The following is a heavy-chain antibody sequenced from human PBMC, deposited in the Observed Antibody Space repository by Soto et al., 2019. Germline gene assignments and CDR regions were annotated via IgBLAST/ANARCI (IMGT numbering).Heavy chain of an antibody. Sequence: QVQLQESGPGLVKPSETLSLTCTVSGGAISGYYWTWIRQPAGKGLEWIGRIYSSGGTKYNPSPKSRVTMSLDTSKNQFSLILSSVTAADTAVYYCARGQRFSDSFDPWGQGTLVTVSS. CDR1: GGAISGYY. D-gene: IGHD3-3*01. CDR2: IYSSGGT. J-gene: IGHJ5*02. V-gene: IGHV4-4*07. CDR3: ARGQRFSDSFDP.